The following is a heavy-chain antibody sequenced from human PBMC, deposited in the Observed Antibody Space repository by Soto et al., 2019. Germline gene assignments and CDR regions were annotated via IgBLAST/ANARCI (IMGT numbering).Heavy chain of an antibody. J-gene: IGHJ5*02. V-gene: IGHV4-61*08. CDR1: GDSIRSEGLY. CDR3: ARLGAYYQSLDP. D-gene: IGHD3-22*01. Sequence: SETLSLTCTVSGDSIRSEGLYWSWVRQLPGKGLEWIGYMYYGGTTSYNPSLQSRVTISLETSKSQFSLRLTSVTAADTAVYYCARLGAYYQSLDPWGPGTLVTVSS. CDR2: MYYGGTT.